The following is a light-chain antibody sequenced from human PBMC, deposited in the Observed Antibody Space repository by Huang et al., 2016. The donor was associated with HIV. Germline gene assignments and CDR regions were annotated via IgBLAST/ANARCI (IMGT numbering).Light chain of an antibody. CDR2: GAS. Sequence: EVVMTQSPATLSVSPGERATLSCRASRSVGSNLAWYQQKPGQAPRLLIYGASTRATGTPARFSGSGSGTEFTLTISSLQSEDFAVYYCQQYNNWLMYTFGQGTKLEIK. V-gene: IGKV3-15*01. CDR3: QQYNNWLMYT. J-gene: IGKJ2*01. CDR1: RSVGSN.